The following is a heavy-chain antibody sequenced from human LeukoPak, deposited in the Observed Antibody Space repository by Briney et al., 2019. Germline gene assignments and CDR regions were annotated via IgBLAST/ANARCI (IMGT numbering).Heavy chain of an antibody. CDR2: IYYSGST. CDR1: GGSISSYY. Sequence: SETLSLTCTVSGGSISSYYWSWIRQPPGKGLEWIGYIYYSGSTNYNPSLKSRVTISVDTSDNQFPLKLSSVTAADTAVYYCARGLNYGDPFGYWGQGSLVTVSS. CDR3: ARGLNYGDPFGY. J-gene: IGHJ4*02. V-gene: IGHV4-59*08. D-gene: IGHD4/OR15-4a*01.